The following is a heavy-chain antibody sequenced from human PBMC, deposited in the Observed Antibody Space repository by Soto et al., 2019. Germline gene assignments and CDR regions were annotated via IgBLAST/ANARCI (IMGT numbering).Heavy chain of an antibody. CDR3: ARVVVVAATGGWFDP. CDR1: SGSISSSNW. CDR2: IYHSGST. Sequence: SETLSLTCAVSSGSISSSNWWSWVRQPPGKGLEWIGEIYHSGSTNYNPSLKSRVTISVDKSKNQFSLKLSSVTAADTAVYYCARVVVVAATGGWFDPWGQGTLVTVSS. J-gene: IGHJ5*02. V-gene: IGHV4-4*02. D-gene: IGHD2-15*01.